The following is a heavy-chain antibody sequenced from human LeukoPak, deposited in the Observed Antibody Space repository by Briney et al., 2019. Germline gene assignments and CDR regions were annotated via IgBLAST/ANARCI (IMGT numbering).Heavy chain of an antibody. Sequence: SQTLSLTCAISGDCVSSNSVAWNWIRQSPSRGLKWLGRTYSRSKWYNDYAVSVKSRITINPDTSKNQFSLQLYSVTPEDTADYFCARVDDGAFDYWGQGTLVTVSS. V-gene: IGHV6-1*01. D-gene: IGHD1-1*01. CDR3: ARVDDGAFDY. CDR2: TYSRSKWYN. J-gene: IGHJ4*02. CDR1: GDCVSSNSVA.